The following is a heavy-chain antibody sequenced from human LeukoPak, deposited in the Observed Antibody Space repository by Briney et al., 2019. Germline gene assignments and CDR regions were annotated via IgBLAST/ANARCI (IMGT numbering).Heavy chain of an antibody. V-gene: IGHV3-7*01. J-gene: IGHJ4*02. D-gene: IGHD3-22*01. CDR1: GFTFSSYW. CDR2: IKQDGSEK. CDR3: ARALGFNYYDSRELDY. Sequence: GGSLRLSCAASGFTFSSYWMSWVRQAPGKGLEWVANIKQDGSEKYYVDSVKGRFTISRDNAKNSLYLQMNSLRAEDTAVYYCARALGFNYYDSRELDYWGQGTLVTVSS.